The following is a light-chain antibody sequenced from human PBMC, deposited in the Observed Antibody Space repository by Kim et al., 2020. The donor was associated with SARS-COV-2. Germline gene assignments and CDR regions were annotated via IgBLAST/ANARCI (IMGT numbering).Light chain of an antibody. CDR3: NSRDSNDNVV. J-gene: IGLJ2*01. V-gene: IGLV3-19*01. Sequence: SSELTQDPAVSVALGQTVRITCQGDSLRSYYGTWYQQKPGQAPILVIYGKNNRPSGIPDRLSGSSSGNTASLTITGTQAGDEADYYCNSRDSNDNVVFGG. CDR1: SLRSYY. CDR2: GKN.